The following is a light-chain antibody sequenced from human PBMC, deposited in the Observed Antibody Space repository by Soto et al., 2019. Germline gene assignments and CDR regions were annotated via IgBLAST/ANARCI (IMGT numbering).Light chain of an antibody. Sequence: DIQMTQSPSSLSASVGDRVTITCRSSQSISTYLSWYQQRPGRAPKLLIYSASSLQSGVPSRFSGSGSGTDFTLTISSLQPEDFASYFCQQSYSTPGTFGQGTKVDIK. V-gene: IGKV1-39*01. CDR2: SAS. J-gene: IGKJ1*01. CDR1: QSISTY. CDR3: QQSYSTPGT.